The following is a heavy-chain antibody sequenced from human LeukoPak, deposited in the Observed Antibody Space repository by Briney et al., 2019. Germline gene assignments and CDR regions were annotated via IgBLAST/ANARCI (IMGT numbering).Heavy chain of an antibody. CDR3: ARSLVVVAPSDY. D-gene: IGHD3-22*01. J-gene: IGHJ4*02. V-gene: IGHV3-21*01. CDR2: ISSSSSYI. CDR1: GFTFSSYS. Sequence: GGSLRLSCAASGFTFSSYSMNWVRQAPGKGLEWVSSISSSSSYIYYADSVKGRFTISRDNAKNPLYLQMNSLRAEDTAVYYCARSLVVVAPSDYWGQGTLVTVSS.